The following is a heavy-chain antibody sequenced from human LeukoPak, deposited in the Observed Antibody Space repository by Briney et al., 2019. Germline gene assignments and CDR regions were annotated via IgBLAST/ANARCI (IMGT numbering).Heavy chain of an antibody. CDR2: IGGSGAGT. Sequence: PGGSLRLSCAASGFTFSSYAMSWVRQGPGKGLEWVSAIGGSGAGTYYADSVKGRFTISRDNSKNTLYLQMNSLRVEDTAVYYCAKNGGDSYGTGHFDYWGQGTLVTVSS. D-gene: IGHD5-18*01. V-gene: IGHV3-23*01. CDR1: GFTFSSYA. CDR3: AKNGGDSYGTGHFDY. J-gene: IGHJ4*02.